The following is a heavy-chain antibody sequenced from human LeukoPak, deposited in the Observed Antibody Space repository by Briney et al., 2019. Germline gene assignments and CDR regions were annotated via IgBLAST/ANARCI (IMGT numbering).Heavy chain of an antibody. V-gene: IGHV1-3*01. D-gene: IGHD2-15*01. CDR3: AGDSNLGYCSGGSCYRPSYYYGMDV. CDR2: INAGNGNT. CDR1: GYTFTSYA. Sequence: ASVKVSCKASGYTFTSYAMHWVRQAPGQRLEWMEWINAGNGNTKYSQKFQGRVTITRDTSASTAYMELSSLRSEDTAVYYCAGDSNLGYCSGGSCYRPSYYYGMDVWGQGTTVTVSS. J-gene: IGHJ6*02.